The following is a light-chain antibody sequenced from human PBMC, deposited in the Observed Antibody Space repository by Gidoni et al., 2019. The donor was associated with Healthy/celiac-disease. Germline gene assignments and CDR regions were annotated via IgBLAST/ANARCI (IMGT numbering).Light chain of an antibody. CDR1: SSDVGGYNY. CDR2: DVS. Sequence: QSALTQPASVSGSPGQSNTISCPGTSSDVGGYNYVSWYQQHPGKAPKLMIYDVSNRPSGVSNRFFGSKSGNTASLTISGLQAEDEADYYCSSYTSSSTLVVFGGGTKLTVL. V-gene: IGLV2-14*03. J-gene: IGLJ2*01. CDR3: SSYTSSSTLVV.